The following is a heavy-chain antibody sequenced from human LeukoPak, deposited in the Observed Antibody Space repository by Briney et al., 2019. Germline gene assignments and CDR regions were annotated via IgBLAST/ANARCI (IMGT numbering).Heavy chain of an antibody. CDR1: GGAFNNYA. D-gene: IGHD4-17*01. CDR3: ARRLYYGDPYFDY. V-gene: IGHV1-69*04. J-gene: IGHJ4*02. Sequence: SVKVSCKASGGAFNNYAISRVRQAPGQGLEWMGRIIPILGLSNYAQNFQGRVTITADKSTSTAYMELSSLRSEDTAVYYCARRLYYGDPYFDYWGQGTLVTVSS. CDR2: IIPILGLS.